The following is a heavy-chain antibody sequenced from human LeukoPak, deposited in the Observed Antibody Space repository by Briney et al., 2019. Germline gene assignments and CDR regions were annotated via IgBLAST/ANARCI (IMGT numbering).Heavy chain of an antibody. J-gene: IGHJ4*02. V-gene: IGHV3-7*01. Sequence: GGSLRLSCAASGFTFSSYWMSWVRQAPGKGPEWVANIKQDGNEKYYVDSVKGRFTISRDNTKSSLYLQMDSLRAEDTAVYYCARDKVAGPTICDYWGLGTLVTVSS. D-gene: IGHD1-26*01. CDR3: ARDKVAGPTICDY. CDR1: GFTFSSYW. CDR2: IKQDGNEK.